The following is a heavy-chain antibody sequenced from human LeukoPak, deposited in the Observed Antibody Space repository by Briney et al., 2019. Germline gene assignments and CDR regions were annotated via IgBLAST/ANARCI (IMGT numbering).Heavy chain of an antibody. J-gene: IGHJ4*02. CDR1: GYTLTELS. CDR3: ARGLDGYNPFDY. V-gene: IGHV1-24*01. CDR2: FDPEDGET. D-gene: IGHD5-24*01. Sequence: ASVKVSCKVSGYTLTELSMHWVRQAPGKGLEWMGGFDPEDGETIYAQKFQGRVTITRNTSISTAYMELSSLRSEDTAVYYCARGLDGYNPFDYWGQGTLVTVSS.